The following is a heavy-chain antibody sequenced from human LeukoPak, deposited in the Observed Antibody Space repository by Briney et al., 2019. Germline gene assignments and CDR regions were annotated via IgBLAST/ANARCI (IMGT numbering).Heavy chain of an antibody. Sequence: GGSLRLSCAASGFTFSIYSMNWVRQAPGRGLEWVSFISGSSSSTFYADSVKGRFTVSRDNAKNSLYLQMNSLRDEDTAVYYCARNPGGIGDYWGQGTLVTVSS. V-gene: IGHV3-48*02. CDR2: ISGSSSST. D-gene: IGHD4-23*01. J-gene: IGHJ4*02. CDR1: GFTFSIYS. CDR3: ARNPGGIGDY.